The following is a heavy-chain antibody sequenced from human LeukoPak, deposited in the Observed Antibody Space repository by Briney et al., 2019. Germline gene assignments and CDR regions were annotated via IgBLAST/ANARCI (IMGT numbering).Heavy chain of an antibody. CDR1: GFTFSSYS. D-gene: IGHD6-13*01. J-gene: IGHJ4*02. CDR2: ISSSSSYI. Sequence: GGALRLSCAGSGFTFSSYSMNWVGQAPGKGLEGVSSISSSSSYIYYADSVKGRFTISRDNAKNSLYLQMNSLRAEDTAVYYCARDRGYSSSWFDYWGQGTLVTVSS. CDR3: ARDRGYSSSWFDY. V-gene: IGHV3-21*01.